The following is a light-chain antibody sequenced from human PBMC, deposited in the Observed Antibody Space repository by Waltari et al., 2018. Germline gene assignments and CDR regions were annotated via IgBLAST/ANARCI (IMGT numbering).Light chain of an antibody. Sequence: VLTQSPGTLSLSPGETATLSCRASQTAAGNYLSWYQQKPGQAPRLLMYKTSNRATGIPDRFIGSGSRTDFTLTISRLEPEDSAVYYCHQYGVTPLFTFGPGTKVDIK. CDR3: HQYGVTPLFT. CDR1: QTAAGNY. V-gene: IGKV3-20*01. J-gene: IGKJ3*01. CDR2: KTS.